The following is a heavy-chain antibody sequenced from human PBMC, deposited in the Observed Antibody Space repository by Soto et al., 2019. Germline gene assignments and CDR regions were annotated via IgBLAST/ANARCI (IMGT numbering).Heavy chain of an antibody. CDR2: ISPYTGNT. CDR1: GYIFVNYG. V-gene: IGHV1-18*01. CDR3: VMLDNYVSPTPQDV. D-gene: IGHD3-16*01. Sequence: QVQLVQSGDEVKKPGASVKVSCKASGYIFVNYGIAWVRQAPGQGLEWMGWISPYTGNTHSASKVQGRLTMTTDTSTSTAYMDLGSLTSDDTDVYYCVMLDNYVSPTPQDVWGQGTTVTVSS. J-gene: IGHJ6*02.